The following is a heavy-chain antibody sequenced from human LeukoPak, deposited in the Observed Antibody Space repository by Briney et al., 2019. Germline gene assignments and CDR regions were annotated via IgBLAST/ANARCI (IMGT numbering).Heavy chain of an antibody. CDR2: ISNSGGRI. Sequence: GGSLRLSCAVSGFTFRSYAMSWVRQAPGKGLEWVSAISNSGGRIYYTDSVKGRFTISRDNSKNALYLQMNSLRAEDTAVYYCAKGMSATSGYLELDYWGQGTLVTVSS. CDR3: AKGMSATSGYLELDY. CDR1: GFTFRSYA. J-gene: IGHJ4*02. V-gene: IGHV3-23*01. D-gene: IGHD3-22*01.